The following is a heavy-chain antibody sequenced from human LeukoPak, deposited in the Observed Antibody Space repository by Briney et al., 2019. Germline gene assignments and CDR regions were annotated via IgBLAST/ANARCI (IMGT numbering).Heavy chain of an antibody. CDR2: IYYSGST. J-gene: IGHJ4*02. V-gene: IGHV4-59*01. Sequence: SETLSLTCTVSGASISSYSWNWIRQPPGKGLEWIGYIYYSGSTNYNPSLKSRVAMSIDTSKTQFSLKLSSVTAADTAVYYCARETGPMVFDYWGQGILVTVSS. CDR3: ARETGPMVFDY. CDR1: GASISSYS. D-gene: IGHD3-10*01.